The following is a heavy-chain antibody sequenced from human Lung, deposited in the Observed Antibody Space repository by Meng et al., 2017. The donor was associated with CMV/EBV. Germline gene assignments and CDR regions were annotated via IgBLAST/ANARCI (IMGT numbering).Heavy chain of an antibody. V-gene: IGHV3-30*04. CDR3: ARDLRPMYYDFWSGFGA. CDR1: GFTFSSYA. J-gene: IGHJ5*02. D-gene: IGHD3-3*01. Sequence: RISCAASGFTFSSYAMHWVRQAPGKGLEWVAVISYDGSNKYYADSVKGRFTISRDNSKNTLYLQMNSLRAEDTAVYYCARDLRPMYYDFWSGFGAWGQGXLVTVSS. CDR2: ISYDGSNK.